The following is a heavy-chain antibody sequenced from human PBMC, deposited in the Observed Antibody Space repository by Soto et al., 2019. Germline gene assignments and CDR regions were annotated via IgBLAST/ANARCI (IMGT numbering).Heavy chain of an antibody. CDR2: IYYSGST. V-gene: IGHV4-31*03. Sequence: SETLSLTCTVSGGSISSGGYYWSWIRQHPGKGLEWIGYIYYSGSTYYNPSLKSRVTISVGTSKNQFSLKLSSVTAADTAVYYCARDPGRNYGVWGQGTLVTVSS. J-gene: IGHJ4*02. CDR1: GGSISSGGYY. D-gene: IGHD4-17*01. CDR3: ARDPGRNYGV.